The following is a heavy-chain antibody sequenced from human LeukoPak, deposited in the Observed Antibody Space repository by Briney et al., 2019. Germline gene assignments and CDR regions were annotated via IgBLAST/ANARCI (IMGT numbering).Heavy chain of an antibody. Sequence: GGYLRLSCAASGFTFNTSNMNWVRQAPGKGLEWVSSITSGGDYIYYADSVKGRFTTSRDNAKNSLSLQLDSLRVEDTAVYYCARGHYDVLAASYKWTPDYWGQGTLVTVSS. V-gene: IGHV3-21*01. CDR3: ARGHYDVLAASYKWTPDY. CDR2: ITSGGDYI. CDR1: GFTFNTSN. J-gene: IGHJ4*02. D-gene: IGHD3-9*01.